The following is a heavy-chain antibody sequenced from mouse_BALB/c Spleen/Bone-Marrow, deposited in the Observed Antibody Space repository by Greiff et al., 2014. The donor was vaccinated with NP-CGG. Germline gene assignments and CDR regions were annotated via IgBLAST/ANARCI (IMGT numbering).Heavy chain of an antibody. CDR1: GYTFTNYW. V-gene: IGHV1S81*02. CDR3: ARYYNYYFDV. J-gene: IGHJ1*01. Sequence: QVQLQQSGAELVKPGASVRLSCKTSGYTFTNYWMHWVKQRPGQGLEWIGDINPSNGRATYSEKFKSKATLTVDKSSSTAYMQRSSLTSEDSAVYYCARYYNYYFDVWGAGTTVTVSS. CDR2: INPSNGRA. D-gene: IGHD1-1*01.